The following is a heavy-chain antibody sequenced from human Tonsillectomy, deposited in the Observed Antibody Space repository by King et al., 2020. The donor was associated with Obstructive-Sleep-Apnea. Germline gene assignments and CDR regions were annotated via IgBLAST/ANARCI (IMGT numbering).Heavy chain of an antibody. Sequence: VQLVESGGGLVQPGRSLRLSCAASGFTFDDYAMHWVRQAPGKGLEWVSGISWNSGSIGYADSVKGRFTISRDNAKNSLYLQMNSLRAEDTALYYCAKDPRGIAVAVMDYFDYWGQGTLVTVSS. CDR3: AKDPRGIAVAVMDYFDY. CDR2: ISWNSGSI. CDR1: GFTFDDYA. V-gene: IGHV3-9*01. J-gene: IGHJ4*02. D-gene: IGHD6-19*01.